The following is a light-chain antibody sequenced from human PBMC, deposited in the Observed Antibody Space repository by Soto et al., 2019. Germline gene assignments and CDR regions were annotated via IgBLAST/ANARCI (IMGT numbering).Light chain of an antibody. Sequence: QSALTQPASVSGSPGQSIAISCTGTSSDVGAYSYVSWYQQHPGNAPKLMIYGVTNRPSGVSNRFSGSKSGNTASLTISGLQAEDEADYYCSSFTTSNTWVFGGGTKLTVL. CDR3: SSFTTSNTWV. V-gene: IGLV2-14*01. J-gene: IGLJ3*02. CDR2: GVT. CDR1: SSDVGAYSY.